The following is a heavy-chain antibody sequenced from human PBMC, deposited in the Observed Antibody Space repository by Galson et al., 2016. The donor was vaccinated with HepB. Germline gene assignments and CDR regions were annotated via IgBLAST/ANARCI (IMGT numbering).Heavy chain of an antibody. D-gene: IGHD3-3*01. CDR2: IYSGGSA. J-gene: IGHJ5*01. CDR1: GFSFSSDW. Sequence: SLRLSCAGSGFSFSSDWMSWVRQAPGKGLEWVSVIYSGGSAYYADSVKGRFIISRDNPENTLYLQMKNLRAEDTAVYYCARGGDFWSNQNWFDSWGQGILVTVSS. CDR3: ARGGDFWSNQNWFDS. V-gene: IGHV3-66*01.